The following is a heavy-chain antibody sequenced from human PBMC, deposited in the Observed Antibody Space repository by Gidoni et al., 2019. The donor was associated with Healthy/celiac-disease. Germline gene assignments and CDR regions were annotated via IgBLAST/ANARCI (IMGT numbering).Heavy chain of an antibody. V-gene: IGHV4-39*01. CDR2: IYYSGST. J-gene: IGHJ2*01. Sequence: QLQLQESGPGLVKPSETLSLTCPFSGGSISSSAYYWGWIRQPPGKGLEWIGSIYYSGSTYYNPSLKSRVTISVDTSKNQFSLKLSSVTAADTAVYYCARQAPYWYFDLWGRGTLVTVSS. CDR1: GGSISSSAYY. CDR3: ARQAPYWYFDL.